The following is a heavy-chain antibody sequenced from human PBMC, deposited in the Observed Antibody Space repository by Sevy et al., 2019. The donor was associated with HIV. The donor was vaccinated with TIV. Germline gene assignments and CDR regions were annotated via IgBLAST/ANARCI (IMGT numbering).Heavy chain of an antibody. CDR3: AKDFTGYNGMDV. Sequence: GGYLRLSCVGSEFTFNDDFMTWVRQAPGKGLERVSSISSRSTYIYYADSVKGRFTISRDNSKNMLYLQVNSLTPEDTAVYDCAKDFTGYNGMDVWGQGTMVTVSS. CDR1: EFTFNDDF. CDR2: ISSRSTYI. J-gene: IGHJ6*02. V-gene: IGHV3-21*01. D-gene: IGHD3-9*01.